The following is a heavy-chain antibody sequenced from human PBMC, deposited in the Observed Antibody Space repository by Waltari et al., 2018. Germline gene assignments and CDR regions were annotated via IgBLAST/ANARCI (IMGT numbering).Heavy chain of an antibody. CDR3: ARETTNMVQGASHEY. CDR1: GFTFSSYS. J-gene: IGHJ4*01. D-gene: IGHD2-8*01. V-gene: IGHV3-48*04. CDR2: ISSSNTHS. Sequence: EVQLVESGGGFVQPGGSLRLSCVASGFTFSSYSMNWVRQAPRKGLAWISYISSSNTHSTYADSRKGRFIGSRDNAKNSLYLQMNSLSVEDTAVYYCARETTNMVQGASHEYCGHGVLVTVSS.